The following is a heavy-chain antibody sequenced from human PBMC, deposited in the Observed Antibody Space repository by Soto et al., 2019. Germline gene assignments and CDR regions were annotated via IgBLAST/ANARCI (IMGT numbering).Heavy chain of an antibody. D-gene: IGHD2-2*01. CDR3: ASRFCSTTTCGPGTFSS. Sequence: GGSLRLSCAASGFTFSSYVMSWVRQAPGKGLEWVSAISNSVGNTYYADSVKGRFTISRDNSKNTLYLRMNSLRVEDTAVYYCASRFCSTTTCGPGTFSSWGQGPWVTVSS. CDR2: ISNSVGNT. J-gene: IGHJ4*02. CDR1: GFTFSSYV. V-gene: IGHV3-23*01.